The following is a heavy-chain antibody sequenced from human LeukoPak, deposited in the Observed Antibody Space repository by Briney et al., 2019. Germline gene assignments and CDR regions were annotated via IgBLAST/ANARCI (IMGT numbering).Heavy chain of an antibody. D-gene: IGHD3-16*01. CDR1: GYTFTSYY. J-gene: IGHJ5*02. CDR3: ARASFWESPINWFDP. V-gene: IGHV1-2*07. CDR2: INPKNGGA. Sequence: ASVKASFTASGYTFTSYYMRWVRQAPGQGLEWMGWINPKNGGANYAPRFQGRVTMTRDRSISTVYMELTGLTSDDTAVYYCARASFWESPINWFDPWGQGTLVTVSS.